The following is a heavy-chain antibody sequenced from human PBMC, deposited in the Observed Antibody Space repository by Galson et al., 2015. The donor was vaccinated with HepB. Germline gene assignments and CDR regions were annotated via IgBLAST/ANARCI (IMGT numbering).Heavy chain of an antibody. CDR1: GGTFSSYA. Sequence: SVKVSCKASGGTFSSYAISWVRQAPGQGLEWMGGIIPIFGTANYAQKFQGRVTITADESTSTAYMELSSLRSEDTVVYYCAREMATIHGAFDIWGQGTMVTVSS. J-gene: IGHJ3*02. D-gene: IGHD5-24*01. CDR2: IIPIFGTA. CDR3: AREMATIHGAFDI. V-gene: IGHV1-69*13.